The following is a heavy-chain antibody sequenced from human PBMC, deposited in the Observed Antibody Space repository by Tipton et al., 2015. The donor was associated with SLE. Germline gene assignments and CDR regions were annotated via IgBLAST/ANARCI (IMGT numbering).Heavy chain of an antibody. D-gene: IGHD3-3*01. J-gene: IGHJ4*02. V-gene: IGHV4-38-2*02. CDR1: GGSISSHY. CDR3: ARVYDFWSGPPLGY. CDR2: IYHSGST. Sequence: TLSLTCTVSGGSISSHYWSWIRQPPGKGLEWIGSIYHSGSTYYNPSLKSRVTISVDTSKNQFSLKLSSVTAADTAVYYCARVYDFWSGPPLGYWGQGTLVTVSS.